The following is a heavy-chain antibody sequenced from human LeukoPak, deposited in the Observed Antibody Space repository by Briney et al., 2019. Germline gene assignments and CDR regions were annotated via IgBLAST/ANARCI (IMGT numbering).Heavy chain of an antibody. CDR2: SSSSSTTN. CDR3: ARDWKF. V-gene: IGHV3-48*04. Sequence: GRSLRLSCAASGFTFSSYAMHWVRQAPGKGLEWVSYSSSSSTTNHYADSVKGRFTISRDNAKNSLYLQMNYLRAEDTAVYYCARDWKFWGQGTLVTVSS. CDR1: GFTFSSYA. J-gene: IGHJ4*02. D-gene: IGHD1-1*01.